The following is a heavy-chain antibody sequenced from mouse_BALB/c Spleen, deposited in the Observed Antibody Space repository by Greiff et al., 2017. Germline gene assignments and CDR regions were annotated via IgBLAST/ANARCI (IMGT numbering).Heavy chain of an antibody. D-gene: IGHD2-1*01. CDR2: INPYNGDT. Sequence: EVQVVESGPELVKPGASVKISCKASGYSFTGYFMNWVMQSHGKSLEWIGRINPYNGDTFYNQKFKGKATLTVDKSSSTAHMELRSLASEDSAVYYCARSHGNYGDYYAMDYWGQGTSVTVSS. CDR1: GYSFTGYF. V-gene: IGHV1-20*02. J-gene: IGHJ4*01. CDR3: ARSHGNYGDYYAMDY.